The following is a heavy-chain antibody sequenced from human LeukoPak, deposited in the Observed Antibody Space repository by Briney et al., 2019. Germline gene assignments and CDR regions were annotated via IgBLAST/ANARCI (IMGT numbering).Heavy chain of an antibody. D-gene: IGHD3-9*01. CDR1: GYTFIGYY. J-gene: IGHJ4*02. CDR3: ARELDLYFFDY. CDR2: INPNSGGT. Sequence: ASVTVSYKASGYTFIGYYIYWVRQAPGQGLEWMGWINPNSGGTNYAQNFQGRVTMTRDTSISTAYMELSRLTSDDTAVYYCARELDLYFFDYWGQGTLVTVSS. V-gene: IGHV1-2*02.